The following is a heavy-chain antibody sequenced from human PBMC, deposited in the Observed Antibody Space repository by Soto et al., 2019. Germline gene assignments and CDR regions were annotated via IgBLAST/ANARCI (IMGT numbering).Heavy chain of an antibody. CDR1: GASISTYY. CDR2: IHYSGST. Sequence: SETLSLTCSVSGASISTYYWNWIRQPPGKGLEWIGHIHYSGSTNYNPSLKSRVTISVDTSKNQFSLKLRSVTAADTAVYYCATAPPGDFWYLSLQHWGPGTLVTVSS. CDR3: ATAPPGDFWYLSLQH. D-gene: IGHD6-13*01. J-gene: IGHJ1*01. V-gene: IGHV4-59*01.